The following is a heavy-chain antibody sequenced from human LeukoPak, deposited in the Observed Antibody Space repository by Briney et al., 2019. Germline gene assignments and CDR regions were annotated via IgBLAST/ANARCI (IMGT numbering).Heavy chain of an antibody. CDR2: ISWNSGSI. V-gene: IGHV3-48*04. CDR1: GFTFSSYW. D-gene: IGHD3/OR15-3a*01. Sequence: GGSLRLSCAASGFTFSSYWMHWVRQAPGKGLEWVSGISWNSGSIGYADSVKGRFTISRDNAKNSLYLQMNSLRAEDTAVYYCARGRPGLGAFWGQGTLVTVSS. J-gene: IGHJ4*02. CDR3: ARGRPGLGAF.